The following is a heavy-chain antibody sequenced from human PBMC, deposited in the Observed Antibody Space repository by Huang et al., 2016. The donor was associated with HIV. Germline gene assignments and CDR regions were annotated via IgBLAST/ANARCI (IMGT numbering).Heavy chain of an antibody. CDR1: GYRFRSNW. J-gene: IGHJ6*02. CDR3: ARLIGSPSFYYGLDV. Sequence: EVQLVQSGAEVKQPGESLTISCKGSGYRFRSNWIGWVRQMPGKGMEWRGSICPGESDTRDSPAFQGQVPISADKPINTAYLQWSSLKASDTAMYYCARLIGSPSFYYGLDVWGQGTTVTVSS. D-gene: IGHD3-10*01. V-gene: IGHV5-51*01. CDR2: ICPGESDT.